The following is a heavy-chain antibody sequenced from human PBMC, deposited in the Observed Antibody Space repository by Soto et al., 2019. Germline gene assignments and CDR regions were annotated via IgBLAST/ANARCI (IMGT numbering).Heavy chain of an antibody. CDR1: GFTFSHYA. Sequence: QVQLVESGGGVVQPGRSLRLSCAASGFTFSHYAMHWVRQAPGKGLEWVAVISYDGSNKYYADSVKGRFAISRDNSKNPLYVQLNSLRAEDTAVYYCAREVILTGYRYGNLDHWGQGTLVTVSS. CDR2: ISYDGSNK. J-gene: IGHJ4*02. D-gene: IGHD3-9*01. V-gene: IGHV3-30*09. CDR3: AREVILTGYRYGNLDH.